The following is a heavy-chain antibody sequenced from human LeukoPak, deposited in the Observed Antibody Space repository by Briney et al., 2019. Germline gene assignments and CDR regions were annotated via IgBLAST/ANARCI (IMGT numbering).Heavy chain of an antibody. V-gene: IGHV3-74*01. Sequence: GGSLRLSCAASGFTFSSYWMHWVRRAPGKGLVWVSRINSDGSSTSYADSVKGRFTISRDNAKNTLYLQMNSLRAEDTAVYYCAREGYDILTGYYLGLDYWGQGTLVTVSS. D-gene: IGHD3-9*01. CDR1: GFTFSSYW. CDR3: AREGYDILTGYYLGLDY. CDR2: INSDGSST. J-gene: IGHJ4*02.